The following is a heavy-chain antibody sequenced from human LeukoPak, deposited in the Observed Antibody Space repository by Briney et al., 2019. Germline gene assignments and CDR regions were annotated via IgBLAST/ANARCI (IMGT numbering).Heavy chain of an antibody. CDR2: IYSGGST. D-gene: IGHD3-22*01. CDR3: ARDVYYYDSSAKGGYYFDY. V-gene: IGHV3-53*01. CDR1: GFTVSSNY. Sequence: QPGGSVRLSCAASGFTVSSNYMSWVRQAPGKGLEWVSVIYSGGSTYYADSVKGRFTISRDNSKNTLYLQMNSLRAEDTAVYYCARDVYYYDSSAKGGYYFDYWGQGTLVTVSS. J-gene: IGHJ4*02.